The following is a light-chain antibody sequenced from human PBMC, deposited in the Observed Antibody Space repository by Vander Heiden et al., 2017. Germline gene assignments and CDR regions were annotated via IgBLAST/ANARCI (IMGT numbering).Light chain of an antibody. J-gene: IGLJ1*01. Sequence: QSALTQPASVSWSPGQSIAIACTGTNSDVGAYNYVSWYQQHPGKVPKLIIYEVTKRPSGVSDRFSGSKSGNTASLTISGLQAEDEADYYCSSYTTSSTGVFGTGTMVTVL. CDR3: SSYTTSSTGV. CDR1: NSDVGAYNY. V-gene: IGLV2-14*01. CDR2: EVT.